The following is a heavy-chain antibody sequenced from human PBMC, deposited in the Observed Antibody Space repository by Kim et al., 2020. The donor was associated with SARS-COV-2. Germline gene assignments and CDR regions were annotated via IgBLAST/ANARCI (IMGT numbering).Heavy chain of an antibody. CDR2: IWYDGSNK. J-gene: IGHJ6*02. CDR3: ARDLARQLVRHYYYYGMDV. CDR1: GFTFSSYG. D-gene: IGHD6-13*01. V-gene: IGHV3-33*01. Sequence: GGSLRLSCAASGFTFSSYGMHWVRQAPGKGLEWVAVIWYDGSNKYYADSVKGRFTISRDNSKNTLYLQMNSLRAEDTAVYYCARDLARQLVRHYYYYGMDVWGQETTVTVSS.